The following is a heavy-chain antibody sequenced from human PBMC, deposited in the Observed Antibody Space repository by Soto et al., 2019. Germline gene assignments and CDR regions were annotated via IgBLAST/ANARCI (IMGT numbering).Heavy chain of an antibody. Sequence: QVQLVQSGAEVKKPGSSVKVSCKASGGTFSNYAISWVRQAPGQGLEWMGEIIPIFGTAHYAQKFQGRVMITADESTSTAYMELSSLRSEDTAVYYCARDRGPSSGYYPYWFDPWGQGTLVTVSS. J-gene: IGHJ5*02. CDR2: IIPIFGTA. CDR1: GGTFSNYA. D-gene: IGHD3-22*01. CDR3: ARDRGPSSGYYPYWFDP. V-gene: IGHV1-69*12.